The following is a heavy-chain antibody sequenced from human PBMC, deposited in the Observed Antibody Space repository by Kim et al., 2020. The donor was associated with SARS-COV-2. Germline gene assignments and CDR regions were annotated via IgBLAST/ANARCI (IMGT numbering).Heavy chain of an antibody. V-gene: IGHV3-7*01. CDR3: AKGWGFDN. J-gene: IGHJ4*02. Sequence: GGSLRLSCEASGFTFSTHYMSWVRQAPGKGLEWVANIKEDASDESYADTVKGRFTISRDNARNSLYLQMNNLRVEDTAVYYCAKGWGFDNWGQGPLATVS. CDR1: GFTFSTHY. CDR2: IKEDASDE. D-gene: IGHD3-16*01.